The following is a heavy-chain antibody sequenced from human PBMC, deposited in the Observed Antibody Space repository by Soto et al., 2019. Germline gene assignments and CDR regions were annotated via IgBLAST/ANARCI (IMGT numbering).Heavy chain of an antibody. V-gene: IGHV2-5*02. D-gene: IGHD3-10*01. CDR2: IYWDDDK. CDR1: GFSLTTNGVG. Sequence: QITLKESGPTLVTPTQTLTLTCTFSGFSLTTNGVGVAWIRQPPGKAPEWLAAIYWDDDKRYRPSLKSRLTITKDTSERRVVLRLTNMDPIDTGTYYGALCMDGENYHQWGQGTLVTVSS. J-gene: IGHJ4*02. CDR3: ALCMDGENYHQ.